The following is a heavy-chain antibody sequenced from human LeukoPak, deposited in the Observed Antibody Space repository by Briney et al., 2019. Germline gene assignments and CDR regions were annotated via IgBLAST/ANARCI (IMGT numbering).Heavy chain of an antibody. CDR2: IHHGGNT. V-gene: IGHV4-38-2*01. CDR1: GYSVSSNSY. D-gene: IGHD6-19*01. CDR3: ARWLGNGFDM. Sequence: SETLSPTCVVSGYSVSSNSYWAWIRQSPGKGLEWIGSIHHGGNTYYNPSLMRRVSMSIDMSKNQCSLDLSSVTAADTAVFCARWLGNGFDMWGQGTMVTVSS. J-gene: IGHJ3*02.